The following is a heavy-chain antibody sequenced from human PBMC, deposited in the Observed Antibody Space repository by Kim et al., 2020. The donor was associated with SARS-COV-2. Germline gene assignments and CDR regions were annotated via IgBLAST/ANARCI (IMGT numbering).Heavy chain of an antibody. V-gene: IGHV1-18*01. J-gene: IGHJ5*02. Sequence: ASVKVSCKASGYTFTSYGISWVRQAPGQGLEWMGWISAYNGNTNYAQKLQGRVTMTTDTSTSTAYMELRSLRSDDTAVYYCAGFNNWNYGSRKTPNWFDPWGQGTLVTVSS. CDR3: AGFNNWNYGSRKTPNWFDP. CDR2: ISAYNGNT. CDR1: GYTFTSYG. D-gene: IGHD1-7*01.